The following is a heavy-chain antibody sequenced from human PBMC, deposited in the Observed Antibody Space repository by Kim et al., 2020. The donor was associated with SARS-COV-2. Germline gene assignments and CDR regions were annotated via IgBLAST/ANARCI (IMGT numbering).Heavy chain of an antibody. V-gene: IGHV5-10-1*01. J-gene: IGHJ4*02. CDR1: GYSFTSYW. CDR2: IDPSDSYT. D-gene: IGHD6-19*01. CDR3: ARGDSSDLDY. Sequence: GESLKISCKGSGYSFTSYWISWVRQMPGKGLEWMGRIDPSDSYTNYSPSFQGHVTISADKSISTAYLQWSSLKASDTAVYYCARGDSSDLDYWGQGTLVTVSS.